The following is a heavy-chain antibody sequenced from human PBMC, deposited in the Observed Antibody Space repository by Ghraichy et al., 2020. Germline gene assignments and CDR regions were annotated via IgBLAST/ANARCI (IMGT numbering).Heavy chain of an antibody. V-gene: IGHV4-34*01. D-gene: IGHD2/OR15-2a*01. CDR1: GGSFSGYY. CDR3: ARGNYYLGY. CDR2: INHSGST. Sequence: SQTLSLTCAVYGGSFSGYYWSWIRQPPGKGLEWIGEINHSGSTNYNPSLKSRVTISVDTSKNQFSLKMSSVTAADTTVYYCARGNYYLGYWGQGTLVTVSS. J-gene: IGHJ4*02.